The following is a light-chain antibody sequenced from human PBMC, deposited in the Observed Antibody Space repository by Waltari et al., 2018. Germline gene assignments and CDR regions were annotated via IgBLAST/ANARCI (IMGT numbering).Light chain of an antibody. J-gene: IGKJ1*01. CDR3: QQRINWPRT. Sequence: EIVLTQSPATLSLSPGERATLSCRASQSVGRYLAWYQQKPGQAPRLLIYEASNRATGIPARLSGSGSGTDFTLTISSLEPEDFAVYHCQQRINWPRTFGQGTKVEI. V-gene: IGKV3-11*01. CDR2: EAS. CDR1: QSVGRY.